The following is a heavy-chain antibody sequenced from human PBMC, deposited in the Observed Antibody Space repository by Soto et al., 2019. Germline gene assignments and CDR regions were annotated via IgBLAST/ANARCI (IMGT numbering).Heavy chain of an antibody. CDR1: GFTFSSYS. Sequence: GGSLIFSCAASGFTFSSYSMNWVRQAPGKGLEWVSYISSSSSTIYYADSVKGQFTISRDNAKNSLYLQMNSLRDEDTAVYYCARQGQSPAAGFRWGQGTLVTVSS. V-gene: IGHV3-48*02. J-gene: IGHJ4*02. D-gene: IGHD6-13*01. CDR2: ISSSSSTI. CDR3: ARQGQSPAAGFR.